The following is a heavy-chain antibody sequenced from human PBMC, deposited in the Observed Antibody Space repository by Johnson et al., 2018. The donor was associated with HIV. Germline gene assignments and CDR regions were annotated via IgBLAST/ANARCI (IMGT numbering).Heavy chain of an antibody. D-gene: IGHD6-6*01. CDR1: GFTFSDYY. V-gene: IGHV3-11*04. Sequence: VQLVESGGGLVKPGGSLRLSCAASGFTFSDYYMSWIRQAPGKGLEWVSYISSSGSTIYYADSVKGRFTISRDNSKNTLYLQMNRLRAEDTAVYYCASHVGSSLGSAFDIWGQGTMVTVSS. CDR2: ISSSGSTI. J-gene: IGHJ3*02. CDR3: ASHVGSSLGSAFDI.